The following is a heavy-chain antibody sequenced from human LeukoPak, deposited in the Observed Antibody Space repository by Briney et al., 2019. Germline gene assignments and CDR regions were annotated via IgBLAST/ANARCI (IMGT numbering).Heavy chain of an antibody. D-gene: IGHD2-15*01. V-gene: IGHV3-33*01. Sequence: GGSLRLSCAASGFTFSSYGMRWVRQAPGKGLEWVAVIWYDGSNKYYADSVKGRFTISRDNSKNTLYLQMNSLRAEDTAAYYCARSMVAATLDYWGQGTLVTVSS. J-gene: IGHJ4*02. CDR1: GFTFSSYG. CDR3: ARSMVAATLDY. CDR2: IWYDGSNK.